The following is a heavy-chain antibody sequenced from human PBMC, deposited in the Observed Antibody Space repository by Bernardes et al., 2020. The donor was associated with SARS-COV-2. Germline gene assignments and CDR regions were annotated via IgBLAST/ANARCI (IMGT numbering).Heavy chain of an antibody. D-gene: IGHD3-22*01. CDR2: IYYSGST. CDR1: GGSISSGGYY. V-gene: IGHV4-31*03. J-gene: IGHJ3*02. Sequence: SETLSLTCTVSGGSISSGGYYWSWLRQHPGRGLECIGYIYYSGSTYYNPSLKSRVTISVDTYKNQFSLKLSSVTAADTAVYYCARAPMIVVVIDAFDIWGQGTMVTVSS. CDR3: ARAPMIVVVIDAFDI.